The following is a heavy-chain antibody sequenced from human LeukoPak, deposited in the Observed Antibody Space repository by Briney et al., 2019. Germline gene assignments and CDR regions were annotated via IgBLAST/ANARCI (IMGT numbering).Heavy chain of an antibody. CDR2: FDPEDGES. CDR3: ATADKWEPLDY. D-gene: IGHD1-26*01. CDR1: GVSLSATS. J-gene: IGHJ4*02. V-gene: IGHV1-24*01. Sequence: ASVKVSCKVSGVSLSATSIHWVRQAPGQWLEWMGGFDPEDGESIFAQSFQGRFSMTEDTSTDTAYMELRSLRLEDTAVYYCATADKWEPLDYWGQGALVTASS.